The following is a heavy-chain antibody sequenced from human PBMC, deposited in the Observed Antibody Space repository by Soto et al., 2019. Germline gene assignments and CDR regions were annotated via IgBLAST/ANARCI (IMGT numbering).Heavy chain of an antibody. D-gene: IGHD2-15*01. V-gene: IGHV4-4*07. CDR3: ASGGFGRNTRSFYS. Sequence: SETLSLTCTVSGDFISYYSWAWIRQSAGKGLEWIGRVYSTGTICYNPSLKSLATMSVDTSKNQFSLKLTSVNAADTAVYYCASGGFGRNTRSFYSCGQGPLGTVSS. J-gene: IGHJ5*01. CDR1: GDFISYYS. CDR2: VYSTGTI.